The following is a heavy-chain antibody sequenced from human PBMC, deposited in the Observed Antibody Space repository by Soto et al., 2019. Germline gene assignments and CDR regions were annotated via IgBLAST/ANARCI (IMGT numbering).Heavy chain of an antibody. CDR2: ISGSGGST. D-gene: IGHD5-18*01. CDR1: GFTFSSYA. Sequence: GGSLRLSCAASGFTFSSYAMSWVRQAPGKWLEWVSAISGSGGSTYYADSVKGRFTISRDNSKNTLYLQMNSLRAEDTAVYYCAKVRGRGYSYLGVWYFDYWGQGXLVTVYS. J-gene: IGHJ4*02. V-gene: IGHV3-23*01. CDR3: AKVRGRGYSYLGVWYFDY.